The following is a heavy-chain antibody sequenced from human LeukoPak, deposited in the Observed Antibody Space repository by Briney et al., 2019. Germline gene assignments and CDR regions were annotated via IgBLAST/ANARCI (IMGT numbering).Heavy chain of an antibody. Sequence: PGGSLRLSCAASGFTFSSYWMTWVRQAPGKGLEWVSYISTSSSTIYYADSVKGRFTISRDNAEKSLYLQMNSLRAEDTGVYYCVRAGSGYSYWGQGTLVTVSS. V-gene: IGHV3-48*01. J-gene: IGHJ4*02. CDR3: VRAGSGYSY. D-gene: IGHD3-22*01. CDR2: ISTSSSTI. CDR1: GFTFSSYW.